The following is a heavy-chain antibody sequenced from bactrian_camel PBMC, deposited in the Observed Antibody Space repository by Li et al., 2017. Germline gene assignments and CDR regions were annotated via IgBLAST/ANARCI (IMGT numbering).Heavy chain of an antibody. V-gene: IGHV3S53*01. D-gene: IGHD1*01. CDR3: TVVLERMIPCTTT. CDR1: AYTPANVR. Sequence: HVQLVESGGGLVQPGGSLRLSCAFDAYTPANVRMAWFRQAPGKEREGVASLASDGSSIYANSLKGRFFISRDNSKRTLWLQMNNLKSEDTAAITVTVVLERMIPCTTTGARGPRSPSP. CDR2: LASDGSS. J-gene: IGHJ4*01.